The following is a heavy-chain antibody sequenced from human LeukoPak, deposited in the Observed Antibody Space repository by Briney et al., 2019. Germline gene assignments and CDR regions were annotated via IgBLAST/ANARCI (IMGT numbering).Heavy chain of an antibody. CDR3: ARESMVRGVTTMIYYYYYYMDV. V-gene: IGHV4-34*10. J-gene: IGHJ6*03. D-gene: IGHD3-10*01. CDR2: INHSGST. CDR1: GGSLSGYY. Sequence: PSETLSLTCAVSGGSLSGYYWTWIRQPPGKGLEWIGEINHSGSTNYNPSLKSRVTMSVDTSKNQFSLKLSSVTAADTAVYYCARESMVRGVTTMIYYYYYYMDVWGKGTTVTISS.